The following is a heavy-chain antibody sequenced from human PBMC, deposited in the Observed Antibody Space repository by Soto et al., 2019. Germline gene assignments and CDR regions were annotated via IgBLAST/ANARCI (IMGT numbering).Heavy chain of an antibody. J-gene: IGHJ3*02. CDR1: GFTFDDYA. CDR3: AKDRNHLYNTGGAFDI. D-gene: IGHD1-1*01. V-gene: IGHV3-9*01. CDR2: ISWNSGSI. Sequence: EVQLVESGGGLVQPGRSLRLSCAASGFTFDDYAMHWVRQAPGKGLEWVSGISWNSGSIGYADSVKGRFTISRDNAKNSLYLQMNSLRAEDTALYYCAKDRNHLYNTGGAFDIWGQGTMVTVSS.